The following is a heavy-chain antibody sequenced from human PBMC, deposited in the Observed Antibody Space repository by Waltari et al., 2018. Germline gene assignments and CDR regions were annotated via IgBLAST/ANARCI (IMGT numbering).Heavy chain of an antibody. Sequence: QVQLQESGPGLVKPSQTLSLTCTVSGGYISRGSYYWSWIRQPAGKGLEWIGRIYIRGSTNYNPSLKSRVTISVDTSKNHFSLKLNSVTAADTAVYYCARAHHRYCSGGSCYSIAWFDPWGQGTLVTVSS. CDR2: IYIRGST. CDR1: GGYISRGSYY. CDR3: ARAHHRYCSGGSCYSIAWFDP. V-gene: IGHV4-61*02. J-gene: IGHJ5*02. D-gene: IGHD2-15*01.